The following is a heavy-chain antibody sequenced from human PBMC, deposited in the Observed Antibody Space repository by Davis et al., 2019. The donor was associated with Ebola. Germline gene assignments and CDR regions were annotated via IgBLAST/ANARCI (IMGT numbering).Heavy chain of an antibody. CDR3: ARAVFHEVLDY. D-gene: IGHD3-3*01. CDR2: VSHSEREK. J-gene: IGHJ4*02. CDR1: GFVFNNHF. V-gene: IGHV3-30*03. Sequence: GESLKISCAASGFVFNNHFINWVRQAPGKGLEWVAVVSHSEREKFYADSVKGRFTISRDNSENTLYLQMNSLTADDTAVYYCARAVFHEVLDYWGQGTPVTVSS.